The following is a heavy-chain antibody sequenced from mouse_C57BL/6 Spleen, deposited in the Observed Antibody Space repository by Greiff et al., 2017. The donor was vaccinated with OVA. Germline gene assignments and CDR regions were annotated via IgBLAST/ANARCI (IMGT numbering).Heavy chain of an antibody. Sequence: EVKVVESGGGLVKPGGSLKLSCAASGFTFSSYTMSWVRQTPEKRLEWVATISGGGGNTYYPDSVKGRFAISRDNAKNTLYLQMSSLRSEDTALYYCARHRGLRREGYAMDYWGQGTSVTVSS. CDR3: ARHRGLRREGYAMDY. V-gene: IGHV5-9*01. D-gene: IGHD2-4*01. CDR1: GFTFSSYT. J-gene: IGHJ4*01. CDR2: ISGGGGNT.